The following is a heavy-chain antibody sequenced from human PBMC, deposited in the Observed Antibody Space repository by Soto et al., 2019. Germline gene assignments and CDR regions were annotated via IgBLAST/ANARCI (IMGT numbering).Heavy chain of an antibody. CDR1: GDIDSSNSPL. D-gene: IGHD2-21*01. V-gene: IGHV6-1*01. CDR3: ARVVTEVIDDSYFDV. CDR2: TYYRSKWYN. Sequence: SQTLSLICAFSGDIDSSNSPLWNWIRQSPSRGLEWLGRTYYRSKWYNDYAVSVQSRITLNPDTSKNQFSLQLNSVPPQDMAWYYCARVVTEVIDDSYFDVWGRGTLVTVSS. J-gene: IGHJ2*01.